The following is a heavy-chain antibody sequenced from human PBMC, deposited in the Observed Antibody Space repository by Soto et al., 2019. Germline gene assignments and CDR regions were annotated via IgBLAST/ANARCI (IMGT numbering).Heavy chain of an antibody. CDR3: ARAGPGYSSSWHYYFDY. J-gene: IGHJ4*02. D-gene: IGHD6-13*01. CDR1: GGSISSYY. Sequence: QVQLQESGPGLVKPSETLSLTCTVSGGSISSYYWSWIRQPPGKGLEWIGYIYYSGSTNYNPSLKSRVPISVDTSKHQFSLKRSSVTAADTAVYYCARAGPGYSSSWHYYFDYWGQGTLVTVSS. CDR2: IYYSGST. V-gene: IGHV4-59*01.